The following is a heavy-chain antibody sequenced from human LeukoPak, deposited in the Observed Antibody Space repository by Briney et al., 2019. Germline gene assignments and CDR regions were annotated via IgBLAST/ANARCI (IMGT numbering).Heavy chain of an antibody. CDR2: IYYSGST. V-gene: IGHV4-30-4*08. CDR3: ARDTVAGNGFDS. J-gene: IGHJ4*02. D-gene: IGHD6-19*01. Sequence: SETLSLTCTVSGGSISSGDYYWSWIRQPPGKGLEWIGYIYYSGSTYYNPSLKSRVTTSVDTSKNQFSLKLSSVTAADTAVYYCARDTVAGNGFDSWGQGTLVTVSS. CDR1: GGSISSGDYY.